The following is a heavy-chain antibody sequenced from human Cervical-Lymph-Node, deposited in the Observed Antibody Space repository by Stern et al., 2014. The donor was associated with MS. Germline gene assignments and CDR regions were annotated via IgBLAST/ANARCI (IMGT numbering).Heavy chain of an antibody. D-gene: IGHD4-11*01. J-gene: IGHJ5*02. Sequence: QLVQSGAEVKKPGASVKVSCKAFGYTFTGHYMHWVRQAPEQGLEWMGIINPSGGSKTYAQKFQGRVTMTRDTSTRTAYMDLRGLRSGDTAVYYCARVVSNSDGWWFDPWGQGTLVTVSS. CDR1: GYTFTGHY. CDR2: INPSGGSK. CDR3: ARVVSNSDGWWFDP. V-gene: IGHV1-46*01.